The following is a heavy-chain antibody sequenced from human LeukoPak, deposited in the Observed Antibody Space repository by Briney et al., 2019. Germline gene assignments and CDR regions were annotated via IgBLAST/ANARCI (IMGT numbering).Heavy chain of an antibody. CDR1: GFTFSDYY. V-gene: IGHV3-11*01. Sequence: GGSLRLSCAASGFTFSDYYMSWIRQAPGKGLEWVSYISSSGSTIYYADSVKGQFTISRDNAKNSLYLQMNSLRAEDTAVYYCARLRWRRYFDWLSRGMDVWGQGTTVTVSS. CDR2: ISSSGSTI. CDR3: ARLRWRRYFDWLSRGMDV. D-gene: IGHD3-9*01. J-gene: IGHJ6*02.